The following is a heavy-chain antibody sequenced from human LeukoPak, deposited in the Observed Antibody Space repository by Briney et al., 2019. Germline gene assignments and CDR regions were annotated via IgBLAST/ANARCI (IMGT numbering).Heavy chain of an antibody. Sequence: GESLRLSCAASGFTFSDYYMSWIRQAPGKGLEWVSYISSSGGTINYADSVKGRFTISRDNAKNSLHLQMNSLRAEDTAVYYCARVGIIAAAGSNDYWGQGTLVTVSS. D-gene: IGHD6-13*01. CDR2: ISSSGGTI. J-gene: IGHJ4*02. CDR3: ARVGIIAAAGSNDY. CDR1: GFTFSDYY. V-gene: IGHV3-11*01.